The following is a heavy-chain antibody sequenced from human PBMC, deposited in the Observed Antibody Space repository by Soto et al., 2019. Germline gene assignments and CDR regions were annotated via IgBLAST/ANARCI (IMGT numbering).Heavy chain of an antibody. V-gene: IGHV4-30-2*01. D-gene: IGHD3-22*01. Sequence: SETLSLTCAVSGGSISSGGYFWSWIRQPPGKGLEWIGYIYHSGSTYYNPSLKSRVTISVDRSKNQFSLKLSSVTAADTAVYYCARGSYYYDSSDYYHYWGQGTLVTVSS. CDR2: IYHSGST. J-gene: IGHJ4*02. CDR1: GGSISSGGYF. CDR3: ARGSYYYDSSDYYHY.